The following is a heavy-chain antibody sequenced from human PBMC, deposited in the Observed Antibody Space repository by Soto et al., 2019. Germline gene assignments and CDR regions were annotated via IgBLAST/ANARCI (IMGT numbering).Heavy chain of an antibody. Sequence: EVPLVESGGGLVRPGGSLRLSCAASGVTFNNAWMNWVRQAPGKGLEWVGRSKSKTDGGTTDNAAPLKGRLTISRDYSTNTLYLQMNSLKTEDTAVYYCTTLPSRWSGDGRDVWGQGTTVTVSS. CDR3: TTLPSRWSGDGRDV. CDR1: GVTFNNAW. CDR2: SKSKTDGGTT. D-gene: IGHD3-3*01. J-gene: IGHJ6*02. V-gene: IGHV3-15*07.